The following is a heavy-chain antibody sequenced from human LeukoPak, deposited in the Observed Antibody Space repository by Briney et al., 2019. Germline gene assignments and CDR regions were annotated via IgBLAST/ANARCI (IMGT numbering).Heavy chain of an antibody. CDR3: ARSAAARRGLYFDY. J-gene: IGHJ4*02. Sequence: GESLKISCKCSGFTFSSYWIGWVRQMPGKGLEWMGIIYPGDSYTRYSPSFQGQVTISADNSITTAYLQWSSLKASDTAMYYCARSAAARRGLYFDYWGQGTLVTISS. CDR2: IYPGDSYT. D-gene: IGHD6-6*01. CDR1: GFTFSSYW. V-gene: IGHV5-51*01.